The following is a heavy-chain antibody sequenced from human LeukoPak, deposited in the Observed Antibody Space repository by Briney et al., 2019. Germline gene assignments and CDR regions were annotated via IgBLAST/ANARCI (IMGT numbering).Heavy chain of an antibody. J-gene: IGHJ4*02. CDR1: GFTFSIYA. V-gene: IGHV3-23*01. CDR3: AKENHDFGMESYFDY. CDR2: ISGSGGST. Sequence: QPGGCLRLSCAASGFTFSIYAMSWVRRAPGKGLVWVSAISGSGGSTYYADSVKGRFTISRDNSKNTLYLQMNSLRAEDTAVYYCAKENHDFGMESYFDYWGQGTLVTVSS. D-gene: IGHD3/OR15-3a*01.